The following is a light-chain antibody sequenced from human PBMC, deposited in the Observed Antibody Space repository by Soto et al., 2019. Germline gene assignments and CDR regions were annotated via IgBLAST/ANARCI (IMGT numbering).Light chain of an antibody. J-gene: IGLJ1*01. V-gene: IGLV1-44*01. CDR3: ATWDDSLNGFYV. Sequence: QSVLTQPPSASGTPGQRVTISCSGSNSNVGSNSVNWYQQVPGTAPKLLIYRTNQRPSGVPDRFSGSKSGTSASLAISGLRSDDEADYFCATWDDSLNGFYVFGTGTKVTVL. CDR2: RTN. CDR1: NSNVGSNS.